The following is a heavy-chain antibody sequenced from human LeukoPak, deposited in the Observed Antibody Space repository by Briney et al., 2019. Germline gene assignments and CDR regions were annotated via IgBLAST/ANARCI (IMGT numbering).Heavy chain of an antibody. CDR3: ARSQTTVTALFNY. Sequence: SSETLSLTCTVSGGSISSSSYYWGWIRQPPGKGLEWIGSIYYSGSTYYSPSLKSRVTISVDTSKNQFSLKLSSVTAADTAVYYCARSQTTVTALFNYWGQGTLVTVSS. V-gene: IGHV4-39*01. J-gene: IGHJ4*02. D-gene: IGHD4-17*01. CDR2: IYYSGST. CDR1: GGSISSSSYY.